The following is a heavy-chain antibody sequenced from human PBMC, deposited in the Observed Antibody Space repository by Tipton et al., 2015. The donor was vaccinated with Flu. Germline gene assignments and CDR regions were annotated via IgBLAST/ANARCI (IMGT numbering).Heavy chain of an antibody. V-gene: IGHV3-43D*04. D-gene: IGHD6-19*01. Sequence: SLRLSCAASGFTFDDYAMHWVRQAPGKGLEWVSLISWDGGSTYYADSVKGRFTISRDNSKNSLYLQMNSLRAEDTALYYCAKDIRSSGSPVWYFDLWGRGTLVTVSS. J-gene: IGHJ2*01. CDR1: GFTFDDYA. CDR2: ISWDGGST. CDR3: AKDIRSSGSPVWYFDL.